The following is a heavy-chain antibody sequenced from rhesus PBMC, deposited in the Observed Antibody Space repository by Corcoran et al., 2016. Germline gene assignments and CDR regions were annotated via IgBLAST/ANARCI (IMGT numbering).Heavy chain of an antibody. CDR1: GGSISSSY. Sequence: QLQLQESGPGLVKPAETLSVTCAVSGGSISSSYWSWIRQAPGEGLEWIGNIYGSGSSTNYNPSLKSRVTLSIDTSKNQFSLKLSSVTAADTAVYYCARLYGIVGAHDYWGQGVLVTVSS. D-gene: IGHD1-44*02. J-gene: IGHJ4*01. V-gene: IGHV4-169*01. CDR2: IYGSGSST. CDR3: ARLYGIVGAHDY.